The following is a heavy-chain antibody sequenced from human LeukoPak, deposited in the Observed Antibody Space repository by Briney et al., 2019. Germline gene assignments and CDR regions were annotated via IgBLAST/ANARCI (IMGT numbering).Heavy chain of an antibody. V-gene: IGHV3-30-3*01. Sequence: GGSLRLSCAASGFTFSSYAMHWVRQAPGKGLEWMAVISYDGSNKYYADSVKGRFTISRDNSKNTLYLQMNSQRAEDTAVYYCARDKPYFDYWGQGTLVTVSS. CDR1: GFTFSSYA. CDR2: ISYDGSNK. CDR3: ARDKPYFDY. J-gene: IGHJ4*02.